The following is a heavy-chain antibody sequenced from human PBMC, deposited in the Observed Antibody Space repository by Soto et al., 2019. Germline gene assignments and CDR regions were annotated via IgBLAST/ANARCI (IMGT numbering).Heavy chain of an antibody. CDR1: GFTFSDAW. CDR2: VTTKTDGETT. V-gene: IGHV3-15*07. Sequence: EVRLVESGGGLVKPGGSLRLSCAASGFTFSDAWMNWVRQAPGKGLEWVGHVTTKTDGETTEYAAFVKGRFSISRDDSTNTLFLQMTSLETDDTAMYYCTTLGPSWGLGTLVTVSS. CDR3: TTLGPS. J-gene: IGHJ5*02.